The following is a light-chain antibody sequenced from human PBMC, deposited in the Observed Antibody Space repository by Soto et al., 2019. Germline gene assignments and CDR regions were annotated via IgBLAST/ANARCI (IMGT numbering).Light chain of an antibody. CDR2: GAS. Sequence: IVLTQSPATLSLSPGARATISFRASQSVGSYSAWYQQKPGQAPRPLIYGASKRAPGVSVRFSGSGSGTDFTLTISSLEPEDFAVYHCLQRSIGFTFGPGTKVDIK. CDR3: LQRSIGFT. J-gene: IGKJ3*01. V-gene: IGKV3-11*01. CDR1: QSVGSY.